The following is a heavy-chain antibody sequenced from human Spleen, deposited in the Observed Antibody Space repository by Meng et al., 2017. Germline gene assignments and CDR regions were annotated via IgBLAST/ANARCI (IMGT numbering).Heavy chain of an antibody. D-gene: IGHD6-13*01. CDR3: ARDLGGIFAY. Sequence: GESLKISCAASGFSFSSYAMSWVRQDPGKGLVWVSRINTDGSTTSYADSVKGRFTISRDNAKNTLYLQMNSLRAEDTAVYYCARDLGGIFAYWGQGALVTVSS. V-gene: IGHV3-74*01. CDR1: GFSFSSYA. J-gene: IGHJ4*02. CDR2: INTDGSTT.